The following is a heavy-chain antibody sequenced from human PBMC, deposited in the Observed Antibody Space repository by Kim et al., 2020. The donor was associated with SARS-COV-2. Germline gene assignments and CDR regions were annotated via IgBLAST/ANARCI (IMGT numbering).Heavy chain of an antibody. CDR2: INGDGTTR. D-gene: IGHD1-26*01. V-gene: IGHV3-74*01. CDR1: GFTFTTSW. J-gene: IGHJ4*02. CDR3: ARGSGKHGDWGY. Sequence: GGSLRLSCAVSGFTFTTSWMHWVRQAPGKGLVWVSRINGDGTTRNYADSVKGRFTISRDNAKNTLYLQMNSLRAEDTALYYCARGSGKHGDWGYWGQGTL.